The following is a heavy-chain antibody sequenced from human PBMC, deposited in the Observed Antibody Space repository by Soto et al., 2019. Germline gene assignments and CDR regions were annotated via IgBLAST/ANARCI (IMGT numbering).Heavy chain of an antibody. CDR1: GYTFTSYG. J-gene: IGHJ5*02. CDR2: ISAYNGNT. Sequence: ASVKVSCKASGYTFTSYGISWVRQAPGQGLEWMGWISAYNGNTNYAQKLQGRVTMTTDTSTSTAYMELRSLRSDDTAVYYCARVITYYDILTGPEGWVRFDPWGQGTLVTVSS. V-gene: IGHV1-18*01. D-gene: IGHD3-9*01. CDR3: ARVITYYDILTGPEGWVRFDP.